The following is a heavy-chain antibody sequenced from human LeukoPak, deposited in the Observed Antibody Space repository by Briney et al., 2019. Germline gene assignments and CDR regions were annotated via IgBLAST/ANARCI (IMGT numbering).Heavy chain of an antibody. CDR2: ISNDGSNK. D-gene: IGHD6-13*01. V-gene: IGHV3-30*18. CDR1: GFTFSSYG. CDR3: AKDTSRYSSSWTFDY. J-gene: IGHJ4*02. Sequence: GGSLRLSCAASGFTFSSYGMHWVRQAPGKGLEWVVVISNDGSNKYYADSVKGRFTISRDNSKNTLFVQMNSLRAEDTAVYYCAKDTSRYSSSWTFDYWGQGTLVTVSS.